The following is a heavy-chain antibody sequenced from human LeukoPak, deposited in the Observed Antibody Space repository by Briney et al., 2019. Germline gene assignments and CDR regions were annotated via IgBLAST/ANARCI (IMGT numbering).Heavy chain of an antibody. CDR1: GGSISSGGYY. CDR3: ARTSTGYCSGDGCWGFDY. D-gene: IGHD2-15*01. Sequence: TLSLTCTVSGGSISSGGYYWSWIRQHPGKGLEWIGYIYYSGSTYYNPSLKSRVTISVDTSKNQFSLKLSSVTAADTAVYYCARTSTGYCSGDGCWGFDYWGQGTLVTVSS. CDR2: IYYSGST. V-gene: IGHV4-31*03. J-gene: IGHJ4*02.